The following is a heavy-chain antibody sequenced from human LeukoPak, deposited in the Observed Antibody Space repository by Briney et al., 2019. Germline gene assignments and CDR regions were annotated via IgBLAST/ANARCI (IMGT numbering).Heavy chain of an antibody. CDR1: GFTFSSYG. J-gene: IGHJ4*02. D-gene: IGHD3-22*01. CDR3: AKDIGRSSGPTDY. V-gene: IGHV3-30*02. CDR2: IRYDGSNK. Sequence: GGSLRLSCAASGFTFSSYGMHWVRQAPGKGLEWVAFIRYDGSNKYYADSVKGRFTISRDNSKNTLYLQMNSLRAEDMAVYYCAKDIGRSSGPTDYWGQGTLVTVSS.